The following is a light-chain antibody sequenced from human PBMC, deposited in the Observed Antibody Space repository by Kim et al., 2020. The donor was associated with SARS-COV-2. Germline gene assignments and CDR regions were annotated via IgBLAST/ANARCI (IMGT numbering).Light chain of an antibody. CDR2: GAT. CDR3: QQYNNWPPVA. V-gene: IGKV3-15*01. Sequence: EVVMTQSPVTLSVSPGETATLSCKASQRISGNLAWYQQRPGQTPRLLIYGATSRATGVPVRFSGSQSGTEFNLTISSLQSEDFAVYYCQQYNNWPPVAFGQGTKLEIK. J-gene: IGKJ2*01. CDR1: QRISGN.